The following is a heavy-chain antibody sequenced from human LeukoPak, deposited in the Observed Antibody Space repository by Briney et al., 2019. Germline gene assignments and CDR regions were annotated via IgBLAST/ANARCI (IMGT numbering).Heavy chain of an antibody. V-gene: IGHV3-33*01. CDR3: ARDYYDSSGYYRFDP. J-gene: IGHJ5*02. D-gene: IGHD3-22*01. CDR2: IWYDGSNK. CDR1: GFTFSSYG. Sequence: GGSLRLSCAASGFTFSSYGMHWVRQAPGKGLEWVAVIWYDGSNKYYADSAKGRFTISRDNSKNTLYLQMNSLRAEDTAVYYCARDYYDSSGYYRFDPWGQGTLATVSS.